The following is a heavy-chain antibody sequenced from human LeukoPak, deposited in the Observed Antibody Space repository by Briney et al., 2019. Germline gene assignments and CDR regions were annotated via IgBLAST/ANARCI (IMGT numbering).Heavy chain of an antibody. V-gene: IGHV4-59*07. CDR2: YYYSGST. D-gene: IGHD3-16*02. CDR3: AMNRGGYPVPFDI. CDR1: GGSITSYY. Sequence: TDTLSLTCTLSGGSITSYYRNWIRQPPGKGLEWIGYYYYSGSTNHNPSLKSRVTISVDRSKNQSSLKLSSVTAADTAVYYCAMNRGGYPVPFDIWGQETMVTVFS. J-gene: IGHJ3*02.